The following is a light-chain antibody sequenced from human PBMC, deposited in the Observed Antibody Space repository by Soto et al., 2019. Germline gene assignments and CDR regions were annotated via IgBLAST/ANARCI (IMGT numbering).Light chain of an antibody. Sequence: AIQMTQSPSSLSASVGDRVTITCRASQGIRNALGWYQQRPGKAPKLLIYGASTLQSGVPSRFSGSASGTDFTLTISSLQPEDFATYYCLQDYDYPWTFGQGTKVEVK. V-gene: IGKV1-6*01. J-gene: IGKJ1*01. CDR2: GAS. CDR3: LQDYDYPWT. CDR1: QGIRNA.